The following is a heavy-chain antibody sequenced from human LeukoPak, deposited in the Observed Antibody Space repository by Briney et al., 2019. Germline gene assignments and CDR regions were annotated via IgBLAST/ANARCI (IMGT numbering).Heavy chain of an antibody. Sequence: ASVKVSCKASGGTFSSYAISWVRQAPGQGLEWMGGIIPIFGTANYAQKFQGRVTITADESTSTAYMELSSLRSEDTAVYYCAREGYSSSPHRAFDIWGQGTMVTVSS. CDR2: IIPIFGTA. D-gene: IGHD6-13*01. V-gene: IGHV1-69*13. CDR1: GGTFSSYA. CDR3: AREGYSSSPHRAFDI. J-gene: IGHJ3*02.